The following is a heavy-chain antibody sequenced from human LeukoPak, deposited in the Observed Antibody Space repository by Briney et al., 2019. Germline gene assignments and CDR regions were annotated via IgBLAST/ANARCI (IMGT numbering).Heavy chain of an antibody. D-gene: IGHD3-16*01. V-gene: IGHV4-59*12. CDR1: GGSISSYY. CDR3: ARTIPAGDDP. J-gene: IGHJ5*02. CDR2: IYYSGST. Sequence: SETLSLTCTVSGGSISSYYWSWIRQPPGKGLEWIGYIYYSGSTNYNPSLKSRVTISVDTSKNQFSLKLSSVTAADMAVYYCARTIPAGDDPWGQGTLVTVSS.